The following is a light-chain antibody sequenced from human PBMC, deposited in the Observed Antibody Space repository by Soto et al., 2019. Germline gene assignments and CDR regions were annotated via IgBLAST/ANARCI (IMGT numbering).Light chain of an antibody. V-gene: IGLV2-14*03. CDR3: SSYTRGTTLVL. J-gene: IGLJ2*01. CDR2: DVT. Sequence: QSALTQPAYVSGSPGQSITISCTGTSSDVGGYNYVSWYQQHPGKAPKLMISDVTNRPSGVSNRFSGSKSGNTASLTISGPQAEDEADYYCSSYTRGTTLVLFGGGTKLTVL. CDR1: SSDVGGYNY.